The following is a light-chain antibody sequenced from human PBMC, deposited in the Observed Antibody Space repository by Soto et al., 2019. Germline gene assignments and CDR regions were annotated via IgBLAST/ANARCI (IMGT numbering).Light chain of an antibody. CDR2: DAS. J-gene: IGKJ2*01. V-gene: IGKV1-33*01. CDR3: QQSYSTLPYT. CDR1: QDISNY. Sequence: DIQMTQSPSSLSASVGDRVTITCQASQDISNYLNWYQQKPGKAPKLLIYDASNLETGVPSRFSGSGSGTDFTFTISSLQPEDIATYSCQQSYSTLPYTFGQGTKVEIK.